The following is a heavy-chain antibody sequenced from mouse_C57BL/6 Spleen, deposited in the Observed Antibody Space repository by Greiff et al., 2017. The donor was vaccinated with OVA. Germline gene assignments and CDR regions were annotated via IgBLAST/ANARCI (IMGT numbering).Heavy chain of an antibody. CDR3: ARFYYGNSYFDY. J-gene: IGHJ2*01. D-gene: IGHD2-1*01. CDR1: GYTFTDYY. CDR2: INPYNGGT. V-gene: IGHV1-19*01. Sequence: VQLKQSGPVLVKPGASVKMSCKASGYTFTDYYMNWVKQSHGKSLEWIGVINPYNGGTSYNQKFKGKATLTVDKSSSTAYMELNSLTSEDSAVYYCARFYYGNSYFDYWGQGTTLTVSS.